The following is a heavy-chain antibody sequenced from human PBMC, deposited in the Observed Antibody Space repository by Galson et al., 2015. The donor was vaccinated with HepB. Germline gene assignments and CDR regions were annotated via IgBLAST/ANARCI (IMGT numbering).Heavy chain of an antibody. D-gene: IGHD6-19*01. CDR2: IIPIFGTA. CDR3: ASSRVVRAVAGSYYYYGMDV. V-gene: IGHV1-69*13. Sequence: SVKVSCKASGDTFSSYVITWVRQAPGQGLEWMGGIIPIFGTANYAQKFQGRVTITADESTSTAYMELSSLRSEDTAVYYCASSRVVRAVAGSYYYYGMDVWGQGTTVTVSS. CDR1: GDTFSSYV. J-gene: IGHJ6*02.